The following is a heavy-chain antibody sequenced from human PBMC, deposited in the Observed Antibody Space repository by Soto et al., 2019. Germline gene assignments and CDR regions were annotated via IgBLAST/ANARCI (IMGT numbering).Heavy chain of an antibody. CDR1: GYRFTTSW. CDR3: ARPGKSDYGIDY. J-gene: IGHJ4*02. D-gene: IGHD4-17*01. Sequence: EVQLEQSGAEVKKPGECLEISCKGSGYRFTTSWIAWVRQMPGKGLEWMGIIYPGDSDTRYSPSFQGQVTISADKSISTAYLQWSSLKASDTAMYYCARPGKSDYGIDYWGQGTLVTVSS. V-gene: IGHV5-51*03. CDR2: IYPGDSDT.